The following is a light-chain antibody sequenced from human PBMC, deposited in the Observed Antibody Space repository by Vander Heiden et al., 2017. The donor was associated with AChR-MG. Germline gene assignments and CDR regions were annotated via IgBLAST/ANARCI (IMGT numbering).Light chain of an antibody. CDR2: ASS. CDR1: QSVSTN. Sequence: IIMTQSPATLSVAPGERATLSCRASQSVSTNLAWYQQKPGQAPRLLIDASSTRAAGIPARFSGSGSGTEFTLTISSLQSEDFAVYYCQQYNNWPPWTFGQGTKVEIK. J-gene: IGKJ1*01. V-gene: IGKV3-15*01. CDR3: QQYNNWPPWT.